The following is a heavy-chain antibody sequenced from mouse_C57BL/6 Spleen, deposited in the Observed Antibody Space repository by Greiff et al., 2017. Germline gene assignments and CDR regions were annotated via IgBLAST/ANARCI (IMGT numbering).Heavy chain of an antibody. J-gene: IGHJ2*01. CDR1: GFNIKNTY. V-gene: IGHV14-3*01. CDR2: IDPANGNT. D-gene: IGHD2-12*01. Sequence: EVQLQQSVAELVRPGASVKLSCTASGFNIKNTYMHWVKQRPEQGLEWIGRIDPANGNTKYAPTFPGKATITAAPSSNTAYLQLSSLASGDTYIYYGARGADCDDEYYLDYWGQGTTLTVSS. CDR3: ARGADCDDEYYLDY.